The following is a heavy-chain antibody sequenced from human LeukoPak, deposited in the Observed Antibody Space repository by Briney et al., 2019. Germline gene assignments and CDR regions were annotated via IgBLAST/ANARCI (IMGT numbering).Heavy chain of an antibody. V-gene: IGHV1-69*06. Sequence: EASVKVSCKASGGTFSSYAISWVRQAPGQGLEWMGGIIPIFGTADYAQKFQGRVTITADKSTSTAYMELSSLRSEDTAVYYCARAARIGDYYYYYMDVWGKGTTVTVSS. D-gene: IGHD3-3*01. CDR1: GGTFSSYA. CDR2: IIPIFGTA. J-gene: IGHJ6*03. CDR3: ARAARIGDYYYYYMDV.